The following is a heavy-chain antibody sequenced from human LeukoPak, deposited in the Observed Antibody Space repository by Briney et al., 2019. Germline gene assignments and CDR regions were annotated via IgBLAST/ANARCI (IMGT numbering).Heavy chain of an antibody. CDR2: ISYDGSNK. V-gene: IGHV3-30*01. J-gene: IGHJ4*02. CDR3: ARTFSYDSSGYSTYYFDY. D-gene: IGHD3-22*01. CDR1: GFTFSSYA. Sequence: PGGSLRLPCAASGFTFSSYAMHWVRQAPGKGLEWVAVISYDGSNKYYADSVKGRFTISRDNSKNTLYLQMNSLRAEDTAVYYCARTFSYDSSGYSTYYFDYWGQGTLVTVSS.